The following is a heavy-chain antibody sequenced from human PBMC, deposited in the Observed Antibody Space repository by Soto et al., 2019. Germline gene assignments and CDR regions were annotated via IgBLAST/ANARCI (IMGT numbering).Heavy chain of an antibody. Sequence: VKVSCKASGYTFTSYGISWVRQAPGQGLEWMGWISAYNGNTNYAQKLQGRVTMTTDTSTSTAYMELRSLRSDDTAVYYCARDTDYDFWSGYRYYYYYGMDVWGQGTTVTVSS. CDR1: GYTFTSYG. J-gene: IGHJ6*02. D-gene: IGHD3-3*01. CDR3: ARDTDYDFWSGYRYYYYYGMDV. CDR2: ISAYNGNT. V-gene: IGHV1-18*01.